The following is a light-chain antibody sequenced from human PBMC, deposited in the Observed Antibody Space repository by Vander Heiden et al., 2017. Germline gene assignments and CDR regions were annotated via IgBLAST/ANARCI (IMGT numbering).Light chain of an antibody. J-gene: IGLJ2*01. CDR3: QSYDSSLSQV. V-gene: IGLV1-40*01. CDR1: SSNIGAGYD. CDR2: GNS. Sequence: QSVLTQPPSVSGAPGQRVTISCTGSSSNIGAGYDVHWYQQPPGTAPKLLIYGNSKRPAGVPDRFSGSKSGTSASLAITGLKAEDEADYYCQSYDSSLSQVFGGGTKLTVL.